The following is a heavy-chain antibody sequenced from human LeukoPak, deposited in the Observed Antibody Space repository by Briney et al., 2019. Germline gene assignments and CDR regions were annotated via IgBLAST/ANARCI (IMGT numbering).Heavy chain of an antibody. D-gene: IGHD6-19*01. CDR2: VYRGSP. J-gene: IGHJ2*01. CDR3: ARQLQWLQNWHFDL. Sequence: SETLSLTCSVSGASISSYYWSWIRQSPGKELEWIGSVYRGSPNYSPSLKSRVTISQDMSKKKISLKLSSVTAADTAVYYCARQLQWLQNWHFDLWGRGTLVTVSS. CDR1: GASISSYY. V-gene: IGHV4-59*08.